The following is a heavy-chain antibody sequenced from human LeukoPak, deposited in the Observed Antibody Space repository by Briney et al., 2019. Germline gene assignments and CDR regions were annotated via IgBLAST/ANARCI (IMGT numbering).Heavy chain of an antibody. V-gene: IGHV4-4*07. CDR1: GGSISSYY. J-gene: IGHJ4*02. CDR2: IHTSGST. CDR3: ASSISGYGNFDH. Sequence: PSETLSLTCTVSGGSISSYYWSWIRQPAGKGLEWIGRIHTSGSTNYNPSLKSRVTMSVDTSKNQFSLKLSSVTAADPAVYYCASSISGYGNFDHWGQGTLVTVSS. D-gene: IGHD5-12*01.